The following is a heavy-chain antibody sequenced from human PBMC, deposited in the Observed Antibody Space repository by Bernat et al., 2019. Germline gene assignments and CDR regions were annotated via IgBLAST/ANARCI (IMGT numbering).Heavy chain of an antibody. J-gene: IGHJ4*02. V-gene: IGHV3-30*18. CDR3: AKGKGAWFGELEYDY. CDR1: GFTFSSYG. CDR2: ISYDGSNK. Sequence: QVQLVESGGGVVQPGRSLRLSCAASGFTFSSYGMHWVRQAPGKGLEWVAVISYDGSNKYYADSMKGRFTISRDNSKNTLYLQMNSLRAEDTAVYYCAKGKGAWFGELEYDYWGQGTLVTVSS. D-gene: IGHD3-10*01.